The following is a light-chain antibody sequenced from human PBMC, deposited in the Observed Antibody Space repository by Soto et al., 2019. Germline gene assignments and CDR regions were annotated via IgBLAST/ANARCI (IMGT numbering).Light chain of an antibody. CDR3: SSYTSSSSPYV. Sequence: QSVLTQPASVSGSPGQSITISCTGTNSDVGGYNYVSWFQQHPGKAPKLIIYQVNYRPSGVPDRFSGSKSGNTASLTVSGLQAEDEADYYCSSYTSSSSPYVFGTGTKVTVL. J-gene: IGLJ1*01. CDR2: QVN. CDR1: NSDVGGYNY. V-gene: IGLV2-14*01.